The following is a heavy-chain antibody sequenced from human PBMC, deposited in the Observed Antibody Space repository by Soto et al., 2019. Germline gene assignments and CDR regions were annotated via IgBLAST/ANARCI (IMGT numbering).Heavy chain of an antibody. CDR2: ISYDGSNK. Sequence: SLRLSCAASGFTFSSYAMHWVRQAPGKGLEWVAVISYDGSNKYYADSVKGRFTISRDNSKNTLYLQMNSLRAEDTAVYYCARERYYYGSGSYYEADYWGQGTMVTVSS. CDR3: ARERYYYGSGSYYEADY. J-gene: IGHJ4*02. CDR1: GFTFSSYA. V-gene: IGHV3-30-3*01. D-gene: IGHD3-10*01.